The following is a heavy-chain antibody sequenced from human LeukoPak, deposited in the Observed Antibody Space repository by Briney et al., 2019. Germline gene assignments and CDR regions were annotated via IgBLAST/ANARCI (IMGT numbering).Heavy chain of an antibody. V-gene: IGHV3-23*01. CDR3: AKPARVGAVDY. Sequence: GGSLRLSCAASGFTFSSYAMNWVRQAPGKGLEWVSYISSSGSTIYYADSVKGRFTISRDNSKNTLYLQMNSLRAEDTAIYYCAKPARVGAVDYWGQGTLVTVSS. CDR1: GFTFSSYA. J-gene: IGHJ4*02. CDR2: ISSSGSTI. D-gene: IGHD6-13*01.